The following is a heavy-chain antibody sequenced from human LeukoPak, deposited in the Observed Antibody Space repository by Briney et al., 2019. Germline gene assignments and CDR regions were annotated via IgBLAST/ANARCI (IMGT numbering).Heavy chain of an antibody. CDR3: ASPRVGATAFDI. J-gene: IGHJ3*02. Sequence: GESLKISCKGSGYSFTTYWIGWVRQMPGKGLEYMGIINPGDSDTRYSPSFQGQVTVSVDKSISTAYLQWSSLKASDTAMYYCASPRVGATAFDIWGQGTLVTVSS. D-gene: IGHD1-26*01. CDR2: INPGDSDT. CDR1: GYSFTTYW. V-gene: IGHV5-51*01.